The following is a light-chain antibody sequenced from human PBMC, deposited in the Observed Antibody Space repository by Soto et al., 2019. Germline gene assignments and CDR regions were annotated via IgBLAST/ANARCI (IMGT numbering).Light chain of an antibody. CDR3: QQYKSYWT. V-gene: IGKV1-5*03. CDR2: KAS. CDR1: QNINSW. Sequence: DIQMTQSPSTLSASVGDRVTITCRASQNINSWLAWYQQKPGKXPXXLIYKASSLESGVPSRFSGSGSGTEFTLTISSLQPDDSGSDDCQQYKSYWTFGQGTKVDIK. J-gene: IGKJ1*01.